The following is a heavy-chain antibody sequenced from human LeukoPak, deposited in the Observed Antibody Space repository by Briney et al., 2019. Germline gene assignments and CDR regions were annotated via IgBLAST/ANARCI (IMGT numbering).Heavy chain of an antibody. D-gene: IGHD5-18*01. CDR2: INSEGTTT. V-gene: IGHV3-74*01. CDR1: GLTFSGYW. J-gene: IGHJ5*02. CDR3: ARVGYTYGYDH. Sequence: GGSLRLSCAASGLTFSGYWMHWVRQAPGKGLVWVSRINSEGTTTTYADSVKGRFTISRDNAKNTLYMQMNSLRAEDTAVYYCARVGYTYGYDHWGQGTLVTVSS.